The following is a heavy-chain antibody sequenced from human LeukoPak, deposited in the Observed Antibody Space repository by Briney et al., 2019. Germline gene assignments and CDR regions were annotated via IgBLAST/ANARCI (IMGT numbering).Heavy chain of an antibody. V-gene: IGHV3-23*01. CDR1: GFSFSNYD. CDR2: ISPGHAT. CDR3: AARSGRYCSGGSCYRSDYYGMDV. Sequence: SGGSLRLSCAASGFSFSNYDMTWVRQAPGEGLEWVSSISPGHATFYADSVKGRFSISRDNSRNMLYLQMSSLRAEDTAVYYCAARSGRYCSGGSCYRSDYYGMDVWGQGTTVTVSS. D-gene: IGHD2-15*01. J-gene: IGHJ6*02.